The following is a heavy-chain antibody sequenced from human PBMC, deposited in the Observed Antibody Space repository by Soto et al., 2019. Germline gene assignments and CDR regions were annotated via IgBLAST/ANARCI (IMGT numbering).Heavy chain of an antibody. Sequence: GGSLRLSCAASGFTFSSYAMNWVRQAPGKGLEWVSSISGSGGSTYYADSVKGRFTISRDNSKNTLYLQMNSLRAEDTAVYYCAFPDDSSGFDYWGQGTLVTSPQ. V-gene: IGHV3-23*01. J-gene: IGHJ4*02. CDR1: GFTFSSYA. CDR3: AFPDDSSGFDY. D-gene: IGHD3-22*01. CDR2: ISGSGGST.